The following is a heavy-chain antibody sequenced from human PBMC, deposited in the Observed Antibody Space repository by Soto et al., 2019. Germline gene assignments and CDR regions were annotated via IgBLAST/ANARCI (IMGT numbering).Heavy chain of an antibody. Sequence: QVQLVESGGGVVQPGRSLRLSCAASGFTFSSYGMHWVRQAPGKGLEWVAVIWYDASNKYYADSVKGRFTISRDNSKNTLYLQMNSLRAEHTAVYYCAREKFYDSSGYYYPTDAFDIWGQGTMVTVSS. V-gene: IGHV3-33*01. D-gene: IGHD3-22*01. J-gene: IGHJ3*02. CDR3: AREKFYDSSGYYYPTDAFDI. CDR1: GFTFSSYG. CDR2: IWYDASNK.